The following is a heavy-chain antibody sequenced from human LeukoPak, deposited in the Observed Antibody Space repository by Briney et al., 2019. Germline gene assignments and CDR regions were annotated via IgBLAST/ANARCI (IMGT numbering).Heavy chain of an antibody. CDR2: ISGSGGST. CDR3: AKTPSRMVRGVIS. CDR1: GFTFSSYA. D-gene: IGHD3-10*01. V-gene: IGHV3-23*01. Sequence: GGSLRLSCAASGFTFSSYAMNWVRQAPGKGLEWVSAISGSGGSTYYAGSVKGRFTISRDNSKNTLYLQMNSPRAEDTAVYYCAKTPSRMVRGVISWGQGTLVTVSS. J-gene: IGHJ4*02.